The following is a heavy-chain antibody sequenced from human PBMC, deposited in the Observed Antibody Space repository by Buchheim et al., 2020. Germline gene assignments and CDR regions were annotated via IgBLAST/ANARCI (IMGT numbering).Heavy chain of an antibody. CDR2: LKSKTDGGTT. Sequence: EVQLVESGGGLVKPGGSLRLSCAASGFTFSNAWMSWVRQAPGKGLEWVGRLKSKTDGGTTDYAAPVKGRFTISRDDSKNTLYLQMNSLKTEDTAVYYCTTALWFGEARFDYWGQGTL. D-gene: IGHD3-10*01. V-gene: IGHV3-15*01. J-gene: IGHJ4*02. CDR1: GFTFSNAW. CDR3: TTALWFGEARFDY.